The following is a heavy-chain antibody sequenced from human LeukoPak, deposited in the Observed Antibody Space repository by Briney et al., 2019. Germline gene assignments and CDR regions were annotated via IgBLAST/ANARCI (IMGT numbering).Heavy chain of an antibody. D-gene: IGHD1-26*01. CDR3: AKDAGPRGTYSGLFDY. CDR1: GFTFSTFP. V-gene: IGHV3-64D*09. Sequence: GGSLRLSCSASGFTFSTFPMHWVRQAPGKGLGHVSTIASDGAYTYCADSVKGRFTVSRDNSRNTLFLQMSRLRAEDTAVYYCAKDAGPRGTYSGLFDYWGQGTLVAVSP. CDR2: IASDGAYT. J-gene: IGHJ4*02.